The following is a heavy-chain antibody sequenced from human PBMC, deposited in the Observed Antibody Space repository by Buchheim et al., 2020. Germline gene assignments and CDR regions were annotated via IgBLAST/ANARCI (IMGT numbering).Heavy chain of an antibody. CDR2: ISSSTSYI. V-gene: IGHV3-21*01. CDR1: GFTFSSYS. CDR3: ARVFTTPTDIESRYFYYYGMDV. Sequence: EVQLVESGGGLVKPGGSLRLSCAASGFTFSSYSMNWVRQAPGKGLEWVSSISSSTSYIYYADSVKGRFTISRDNAKNPLYLQMNSLRAEDTAVYYCARVFTTPTDIESRYFYYYGMDVWGQGTT. D-gene: IGHD3-22*01. J-gene: IGHJ6*02.